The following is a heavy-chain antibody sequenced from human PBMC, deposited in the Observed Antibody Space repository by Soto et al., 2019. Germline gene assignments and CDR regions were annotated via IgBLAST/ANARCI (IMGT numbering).Heavy chain of an antibody. J-gene: IGHJ5*02. V-gene: IGHV1-18*01. Sequence: ASVKVSCKASGYTFSSYGISWVRQAPGQGLEWMGWISAHKGNVKYAQKLQGRVTLTTETSTGTAYMDLRSLRSDDTAVYYCARDLGGWSTGWFDPWGQGTLVTVSS. D-gene: IGHD6-19*01. CDR3: ARDLGGWSTGWFDP. CDR1: GYTFSSYG. CDR2: ISAHKGNV.